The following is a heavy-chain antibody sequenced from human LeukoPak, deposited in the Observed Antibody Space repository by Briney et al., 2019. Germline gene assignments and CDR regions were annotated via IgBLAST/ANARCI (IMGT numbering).Heavy chain of an antibody. CDR3: ASEKNYGDKYFDS. J-gene: IGHJ4*02. D-gene: IGHD4-17*01. CDR1: GNTFNIYY. V-gene: IGHV1-46*02. CDR2: INRGNGVT. Sequence: ASVKVSCKASGNTFNIYYFHWVRQAPGQGLEWMGIINRGNGVTAYAQSFQGRVTLTRDTSASTAYKELSSLRSEDTAIYYCASEKNYGDKYFDSWGQGTVVTVSS.